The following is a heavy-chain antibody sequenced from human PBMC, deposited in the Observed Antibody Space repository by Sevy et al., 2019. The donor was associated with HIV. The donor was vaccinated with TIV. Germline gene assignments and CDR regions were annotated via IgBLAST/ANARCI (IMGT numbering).Heavy chain of an antibody. V-gene: IGHV1-2*02. D-gene: IGHD5-12*01. Sequence: ASVKVSCKASGYTFTGYYMHWVRQAPGQGLEWMGWINPNSGDTNYAQKFQGRVTMTRDTSISTAYMELSRLRSDDTAVYYCARIHDSGAAFDIWGQGTMVTVSS. CDR2: INPNSGDT. J-gene: IGHJ3*02. CDR3: ARIHDSGAAFDI. CDR1: GYTFTGYY.